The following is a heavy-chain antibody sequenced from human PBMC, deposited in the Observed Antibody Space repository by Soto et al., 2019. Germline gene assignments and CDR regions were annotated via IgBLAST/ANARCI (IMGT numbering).Heavy chain of an antibody. CDR1: GYTFTSYA. J-gene: IGHJ4*02. CDR2: INAGDGNT. D-gene: IGHD3-9*01. CDR3: ARNLMDYDILTGYYMGYYFDY. V-gene: IGHV1-3*01. Sequence: ASVKVSCKASGYTFTSYAMHWVRQAPGQRLEWMGWINAGDGNTKYSQKFQGRVTITRDTSASTAYMELSSLRSEDTAVYYRARNLMDYDILTGYYMGYYFDYWGQGTLVTVSS.